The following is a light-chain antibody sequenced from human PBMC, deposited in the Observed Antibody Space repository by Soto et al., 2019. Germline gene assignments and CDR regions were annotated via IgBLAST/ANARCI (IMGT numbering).Light chain of an antibody. CDR3: QQRNNWPRIT. CDR1: QSVRNY. J-gene: IGKJ5*01. V-gene: IGKV3-11*01. CDR2: EAS. Sequence: EIVLTQSPATLSLSPGERATLSCRASQSVRNYLAWYQHKPSQAPRLLIYEASNRAAGIPARFSGSGSGTDFTLTISSLEPEDFAVYYCQQRNNWPRITFGQGTRLEIK.